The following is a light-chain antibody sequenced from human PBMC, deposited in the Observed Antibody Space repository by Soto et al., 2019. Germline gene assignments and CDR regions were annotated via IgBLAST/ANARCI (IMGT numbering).Light chain of an antibody. J-gene: IGKJ4*01. CDR3: QQLYSAPLT. CDR2: AAS. CDR1: QSITTY. Sequence: DIQITQSPSSLSLSVGHRVTITCRASQSITTYLNWYRQKPGKAPKLLIYAASSLQSGVPSRFSGCGSETEFNISISSLQPEYFATYFCQQLYSAPLTFGGGTKVDIK. V-gene: IGKV1-39*01.